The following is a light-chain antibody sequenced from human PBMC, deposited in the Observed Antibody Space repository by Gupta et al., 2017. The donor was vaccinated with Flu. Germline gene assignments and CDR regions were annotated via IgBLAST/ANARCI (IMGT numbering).Light chain of an antibody. V-gene: IGKV1-16*01. CDR2: SAS. J-gene: IGKJ4*01. CDR3: YQHNTFPLT. Sequence: GDRVSITCLTSQGIGNFLVLFQQKPGKAPKSLIYSASTLERGLPSRFSGSGSGTDFTLTITNLQPEDLGTYYCYQHNTFPLTFGGGTRVEI. CDR1: QGIGNF.